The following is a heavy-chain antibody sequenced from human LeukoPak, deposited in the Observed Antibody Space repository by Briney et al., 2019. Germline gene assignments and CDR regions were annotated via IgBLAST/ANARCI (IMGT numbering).Heavy chain of an antibody. CDR1: GFTFSSYG. V-gene: IGHV3-30*18. CDR2: ISYDGSNK. J-gene: IGHJ4*02. Sequence: PGGSLRLSCAASGFTFSSYGMHWVRQAPGKGLEWVAVISYDGSNKYYADSVKGRFTISRDNSKNTLYLQMNSLRAEDTAVYYCAKDRGYSDYWGRGTLVTVSS. CDR3: AKDRGYSDY.